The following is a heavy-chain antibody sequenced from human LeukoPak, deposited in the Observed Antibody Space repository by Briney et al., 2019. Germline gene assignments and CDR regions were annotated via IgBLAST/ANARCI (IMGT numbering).Heavy chain of an antibody. CDR2: IFHDGRR. J-gene: IGHJ4*02. CDR3: ARKVDGQSYGFST. V-gene: IGHV4-28*01. CDR1: GYSISSSNW. D-gene: IGHD6-19*01. Sequence: PSDTLSLTCAVSGYSISSSNWWGWIRQTPGKRLEWIAYIFHDGRRHYNPSLQSRLTVSLDTSKNQFSLELRSVTAVDTAVYYCARKVDGQSYGFSTRGQGTLVTVSS.